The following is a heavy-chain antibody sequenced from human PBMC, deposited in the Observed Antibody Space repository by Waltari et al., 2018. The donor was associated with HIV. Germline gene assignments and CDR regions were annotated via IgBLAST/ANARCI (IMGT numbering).Heavy chain of an antibody. CDR3: ARDHYYGSSGYYSDY. J-gene: IGHJ4*02. CDR1: GYNFTNYG. V-gene: IGHV1-18*01. Sequence: QVHLVQSGAELRKPGASVTVSCKASGYNFTNYGITWVRQAPGQGLEWMGWISGYNGVTKYAQKVRCRVTMTTDTSTSTAYLEMGSLRFDDTAVYYCARDHYYGSSGYYSDYWGQGTLVTVSS. D-gene: IGHD3-22*01. CDR2: ISGYNGVT.